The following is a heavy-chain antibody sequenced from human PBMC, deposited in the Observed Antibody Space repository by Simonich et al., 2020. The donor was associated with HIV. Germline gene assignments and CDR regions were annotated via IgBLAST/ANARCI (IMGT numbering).Heavy chain of an antibody. Sequence: QVQLQESGPGLVKPSETLSLTCTVSGGSISSYYWSWVRQPAGKGLEWIGRIYTSGNTYYNTSLKSRITISVDKSKNQFSLRLSSVTAADTAVYYCARRGHYYDSFDLWGRGTLVTVSS. J-gene: IGHJ2*01. CDR2: IYTSGNT. CDR3: ARRGHYYDSFDL. V-gene: IGHV4-4*07. CDR1: GGSISSYY. D-gene: IGHD3-22*01.